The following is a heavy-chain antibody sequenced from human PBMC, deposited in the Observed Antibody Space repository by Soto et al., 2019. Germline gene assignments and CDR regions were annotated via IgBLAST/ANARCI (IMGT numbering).Heavy chain of an antibody. CDR2: IYFSGTT. Sequence: PSETLSLTCTVSGGSVSTGSYYWGWIRQPPGAGLEWIGYIYFSGTTNYNPSLESRVTILVDSSKNQFSLKLSSVTAADTAVYYCARSPGSGDYVDYWGQGTLVTVSS. CDR1: GGSVSTGSYY. J-gene: IGHJ4*02. V-gene: IGHV4-61*01. D-gene: IGHD4-17*01. CDR3: ARSPGSGDYVDY.